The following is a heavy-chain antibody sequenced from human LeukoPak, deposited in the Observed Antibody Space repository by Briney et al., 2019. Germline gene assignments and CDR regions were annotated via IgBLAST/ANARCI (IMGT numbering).Heavy chain of an antibody. J-gene: IGHJ3*01. D-gene: IGHD4-23*01. CDR2: ITTSSSYI. CDR3: AKDRAIGGVPHAFDF. Sequence: PGGSLRLSCAASGFTFGSYSMKWVRQAPGKGLEWVSSITTSSSYIYYADSVKGRFTISRDNSKSTVYVQMNSLRAEDTALYFCAKDRAIGGVPHAFDFWGQGTMVTVSS. CDR1: GFTFGSYS. V-gene: IGHV3-21*04.